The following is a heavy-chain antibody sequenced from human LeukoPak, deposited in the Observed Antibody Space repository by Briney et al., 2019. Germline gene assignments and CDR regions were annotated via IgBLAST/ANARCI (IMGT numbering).Heavy chain of an antibody. J-gene: IGHJ4*02. Sequence: SVKVSCKASGGTFSSYAISWVRQAPGQGLEWMGGIIPIFGTANYAQKFQGRVTITADESTSTAYMELSSLRSEDTAVYYCAKDGEMATIKPCYFDYWGQGTLVTVSS. V-gene: IGHV1-69*13. D-gene: IGHD5-24*01. CDR2: IIPIFGTA. CDR1: GGTFSSYA. CDR3: AKDGEMATIKPCYFDY.